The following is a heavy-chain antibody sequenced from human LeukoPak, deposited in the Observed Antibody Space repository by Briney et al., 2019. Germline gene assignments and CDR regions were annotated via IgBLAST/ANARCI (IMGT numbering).Heavy chain of an antibody. CDR3: SRDGGADAFDI. J-gene: IGHJ3*02. Sequence: GGSLRLSCAASGFTFSSYEFNWVRQSPGKGLEWVSYISGSGSAIYYADSVKGRFTISRDNAKNSLYLQMNSLRAQDTAIYYCSRDGGADAFDIWGQGTMVTVSS. V-gene: IGHV3-48*03. D-gene: IGHD2-15*01. CDR1: GFTFSSYE. CDR2: ISGSGSAI.